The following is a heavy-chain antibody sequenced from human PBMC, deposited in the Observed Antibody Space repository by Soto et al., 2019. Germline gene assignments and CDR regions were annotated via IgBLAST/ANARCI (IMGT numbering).Heavy chain of an antibody. CDR1: GYSFTSYW. J-gene: IGHJ6*03. CDR3: ARQSIAARPHYYYYMDV. CDR2: IYPGDSDT. D-gene: IGHD6-6*01. V-gene: IGHV5-51*01. Sequence: PGESLKISCKGSGYSFTSYWSGWVRQMPGKGLEWMGIIYPGDSDTRYSPSFQGQVTISADKSISTAYLQWSSLKASDTAMYYCARQSIAARPHYYYYMDVWGKGTTVTVSS.